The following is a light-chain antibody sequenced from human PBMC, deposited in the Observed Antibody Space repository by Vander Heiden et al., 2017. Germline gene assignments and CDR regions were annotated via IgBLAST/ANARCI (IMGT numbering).Light chain of an antibody. J-gene: IGLJ2*01. CDR2: EVS. Sequence: QSALTQPPSASGSPGQSVTISCTGTSSDVGGYNYVSWYQQHPGKAPKVMIYEVSKRPSGVPDRFSGSKSGNTASLTVSGLQAEDEADYYCSSHAGSNHLVFGGGTKLTGL. CDR1: SSDVGGYNY. CDR3: SSHAGSNHLV. V-gene: IGLV2-8*01.